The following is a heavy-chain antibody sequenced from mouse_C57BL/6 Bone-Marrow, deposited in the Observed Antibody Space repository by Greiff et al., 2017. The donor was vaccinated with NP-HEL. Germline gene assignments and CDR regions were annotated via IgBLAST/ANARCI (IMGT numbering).Heavy chain of an antibody. CDR1: GYAFSSSW. J-gene: IGHJ2*01. CDR2: IYPGDGDT. Sequence: QVQLQQSGPELVKPGASVTISCKASGYAFSSSWMNWVKQRPGKGLEWIGRIYPGDGDTNYNGKFKGKATLTADKSSSTAYMQLSSLTSEDSAVYFCARDGLLRHWGQGTTLTVSS. V-gene: IGHV1-82*01. D-gene: IGHD1-1*01. CDR3: ARDGLLRH.